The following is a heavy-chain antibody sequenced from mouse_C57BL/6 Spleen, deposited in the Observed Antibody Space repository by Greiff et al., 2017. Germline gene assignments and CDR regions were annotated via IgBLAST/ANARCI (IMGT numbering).Heavy chain of an antibody. CDR1: GYTFTSYW. CDR2: IYPGSGST. Sequence: VQLQQPGAELVKPGASVKMSCKASGYTFTSYWITWVKQRPGQGLEWIGDIYPGSGSTNYNEKFKSKATLTVDTSSSTAYMQLSSLTSEDSAVYYCARDRGLYDGYYVWFAYWGQGTLVTVSA. V-gene: IGHV1-55*01. D-gene: IGHD2-3*01. J-gene: IGHJ3*01. CDR3: ARDRGLYDGYYVWFAY.